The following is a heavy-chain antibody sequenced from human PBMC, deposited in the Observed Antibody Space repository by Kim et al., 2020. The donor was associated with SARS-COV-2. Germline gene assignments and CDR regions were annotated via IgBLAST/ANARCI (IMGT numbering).Heavy chain of an antibody. V-gene: IGHV4-39*01. CDR2: IYYSGST. CDR1: GGSISSSSYY. J-gene: IGHJ4*02. D-gene: IGHD4-17*01. CDR3: ASTWRGTVTTLAVIDY. Sequence: SETLSLTCTVSGGSISSSSYYWGWIRQPPGKGLEWIGSIYYSGSTYYNPSLKSRVTISVDTSKNQFSLKLSSVTAADTAVYYCASTWRGTVTTLAVIDYWGQGTLVTVSS.